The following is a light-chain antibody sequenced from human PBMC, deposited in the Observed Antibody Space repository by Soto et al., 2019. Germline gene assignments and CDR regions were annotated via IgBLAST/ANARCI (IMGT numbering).Light chain of an antibody. CDR3: QQYDSSPRT. CDR2: GAS. J-gene: IGKJ1*01. Sequence: EIVMTQSPDTLSVSPGEGATLSCRASQGIGSTLAWYQHKPGQTPRLLIYGASNRATGIPDRFSGSGSGTDFTLTISRLEPEDFAVYYCQQYDSSPRTFGQGTKVDIK. V-gene: IGKV3-20*01. CDR1: QGIGST.